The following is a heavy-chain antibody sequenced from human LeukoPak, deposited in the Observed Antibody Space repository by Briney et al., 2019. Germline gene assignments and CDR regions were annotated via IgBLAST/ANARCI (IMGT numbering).Heavy chain of an antibody. CDR2: ISGGGGST. J-gene: IGHJ4*02. CDR3: AKGGKWDVTPFDY. D-gene: IGHD1-26*01. Sequence: TGGSLRLSCVASGFTFTSYSMNWVRQAPGKGLEWVSTISGGGGSTYYADSVKGRFTISRDNSKNTLYLQVNSLRAEDTAVYYCAKGGKWDVTPFDYWGQGTLVTVSS. V-gene: IGHV3-23*01. CDR1: GFTFTSYS.